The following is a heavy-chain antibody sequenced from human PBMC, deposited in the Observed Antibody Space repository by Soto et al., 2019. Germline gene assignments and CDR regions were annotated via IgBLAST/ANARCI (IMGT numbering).Heavy chain of an antibody. V-gene: IGHV5-51*01. Sequence: EVQVVQSGAEVKEPGESLKISCKGSGYIFTDHCIVWVRQMAGKGLEWVGILCPGYSNIIYSPSVQGQVTFSADMSISTAYLQWSSLKASDTAIYYCARRHYCRGDCTINPDYSYGMDVWGQGTTVTVSS. J-gene: IGHJ6*02. CDR1: GYIFTDHC. CDR2: LCPGYSNI. D-gene: IGHD2-21*02. CDR3: ARRHYCRGDCTINPDYSYGMDV.